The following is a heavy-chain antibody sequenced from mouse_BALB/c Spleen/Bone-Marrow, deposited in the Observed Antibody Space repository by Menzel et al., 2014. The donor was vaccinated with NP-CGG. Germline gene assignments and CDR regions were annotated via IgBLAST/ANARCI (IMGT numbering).Heavy chain of an antibody. V-gene: IGHV1-69*02. CDR3: ARGGDNFAWFAY. D-gene: IGHD1-3*01. CDR2: VDPSDGYT. Sequence: VQLQQSGADLVTPGASVKLSCKASGYTFTTYWMHWVKQRPGHGLEWIGQVDPSDGYTNYSQMFKGKATLTVDKSSSTAYMQLSSLSSEDSAVYYCARGGDNFAWFAYWGQGTLVTVSA. CDR1: GYTFTTYW. J-gene: IGHJ3*01.